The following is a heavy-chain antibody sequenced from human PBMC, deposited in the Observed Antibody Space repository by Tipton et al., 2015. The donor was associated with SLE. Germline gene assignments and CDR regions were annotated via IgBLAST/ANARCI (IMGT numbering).Heavy chain of an antibody. CDR1: GDSIRNYY. J-gene: IGHJ6*03. CDR3: ARNFPHYSYNYYMDV. D-gene: IGHD3-3*01. Sequence: TLSLTCSASGDSIRNYYWTWIRQPAGKGLEWIGRIYTSGTTYYNPSLKSRLTMSLDSSKNQISLKLTSVTAADTAVYYCARNFPHYSYNYYMDVWGNGATVTVSS. V-gene: IGHV4-4*07. CDR2: IYTSGTT.